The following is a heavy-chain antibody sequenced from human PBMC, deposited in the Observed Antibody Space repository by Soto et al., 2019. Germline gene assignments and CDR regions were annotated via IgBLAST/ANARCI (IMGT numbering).Heavy chain of an antibody. CDR3: ARGAPSGSSSWYYYYYGMDV. V-gene: IGHV4-34*01. Sequence: SETLSLTCAVYGGSFSGYYWSWIRQPPGKGLEWIGEINHSGSTNYNPSLKSRVTISVDTSKNQFSLKLSSVTAADTAVYYCARGAPSGSSSWYYYYYGMDVWGQGTTVTVS. CDR2: INHSGST. CDR1: GGSFSGYY. D-gene: IGHD6-13*01. J-gene: IGHJ6*02.